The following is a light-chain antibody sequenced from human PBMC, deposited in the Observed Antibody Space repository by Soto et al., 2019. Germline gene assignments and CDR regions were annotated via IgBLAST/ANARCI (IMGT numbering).Light chain of an antibody. Sequence: DIVMTQSPLSLPVTPGEPASISCRSSQSLLHSNGYNYLDWYLQKPGQSPQLLSYLGSNRASGVPDRFSGSGYVTDCTLTISRVAAEDVGVYYCMQALQTPRTFGGGTKVEIK. V-gene: IGKV2-28*01. CDR2: LGS. CDR1: QSLLHSNGYNY. CDR3: MQALQTPRT. J-gene: IGKJ4*01.